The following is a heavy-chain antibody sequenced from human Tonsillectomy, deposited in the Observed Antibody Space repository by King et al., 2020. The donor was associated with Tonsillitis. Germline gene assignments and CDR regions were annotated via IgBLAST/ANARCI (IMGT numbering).Heavy chain of an antibody. V-gene: IGHV3-23*04. CDR2: ASGSGGST. D-gene: IGHD6-19*01. J-gene: IGHJ4*02. Sequence: VQLVESGGGLVQPGGSLRLSCAASGFTFSSYAMSWVRQAPGKGLEWVSAASGSGGSTYDADSVKGRFTISRDNSKNTLHLQMNSLRAEDTAVYYCAKDVAVAGGVLYFDYWGQGTLVTVSS. CDR1: GFTFSSYA. CDR3: AKDVAVAGGVLYFDY.